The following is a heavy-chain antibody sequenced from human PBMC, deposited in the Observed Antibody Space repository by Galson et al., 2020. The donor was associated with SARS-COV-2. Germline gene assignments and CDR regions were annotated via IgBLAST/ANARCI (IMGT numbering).Heavy chain of an antibody. CDR1: GYSISSGYY. CDR3: AMKLNYGDYADY. Sequence: SQTLSLTCAVSGYSISSGYYWGWIRQPPGKGLEWIGSIYHSGSTYYNPSLKSRVTISVDTSKNQFSLKLSSVTAADTAVYYCAMKLNYGDYADYWGQGTLVTVSS. D-gene: IGHD4-17*01. J-gene: IGHJ4*02. CDR2: IYHSGST. V-gene: IGHV4-38-2*01.